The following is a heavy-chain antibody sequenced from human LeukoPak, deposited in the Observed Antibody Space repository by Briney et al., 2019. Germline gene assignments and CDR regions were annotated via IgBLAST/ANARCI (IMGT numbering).Heavy chain of an antibody. D-gene: IGHD3-22*01. Sequence: PSETLSLTCTVSGGSISSSSYYWGWIRQPPGKGLEWIGSIYYSGSTYYNPSLKSRVTISVDTSKNQFSLKLSSVTAADTAVYYCARHNYDSSGYWFDPWGQGTLVTVSS. CDR3: ARHNYDSSGYWFDP. V-gene: IGHV4-39*01. CDR2: IYYSGST. J-gene: IGHJ5*02. CDR1: GGSISSSSYY.